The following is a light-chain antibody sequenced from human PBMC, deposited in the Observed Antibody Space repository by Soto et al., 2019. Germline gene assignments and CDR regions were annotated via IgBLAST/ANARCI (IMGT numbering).Light chain of an antibody. CDR3: QQYEELPLT. V-gene: IGKV1-33*01. CDR2: DAS. CDR1: QSIVNY. Sequence: DVQLTQSPSTLSASVGDRVAITCQASQSIVNYLNWFQFRPGTAPQLLISDASHLEPGVPSRFSGERSGTDYTLIINNLQTEEFATYYCQQYEELPLTFGGGTRV. J-gene: IGKJ4*01.